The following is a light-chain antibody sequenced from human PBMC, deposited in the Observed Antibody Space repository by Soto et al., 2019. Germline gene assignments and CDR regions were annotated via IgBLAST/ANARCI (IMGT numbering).Light chain of an antibody. CDR1: QTITSSF. CDR2: AAS. V-gene: IGKV3-20*01. Sequence: EIVLTQSPGTLSLSPGDRASLSCRASQTITSSFLAWYQQKPGQAPRLLISAASSRATGIPDRFSGSGSETDFTLTNSRLEPEDFAVYFCQQYGSSPPTFGQGTKVDSK. CDR3: QQYGSSPPT. J-gene: IGKJ1*01.